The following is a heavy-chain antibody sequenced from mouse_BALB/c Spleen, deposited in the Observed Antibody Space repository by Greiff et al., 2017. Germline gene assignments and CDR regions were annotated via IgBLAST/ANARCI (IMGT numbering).Heavy chain of an antibody. CDR1: GFSLTSYG. CDR3: ARKVYYYGSSYDAMDY. D-gene: IGHD1-1*01. CDR2: IWSGGST. J-gene: IGHJ4*01. V-gene: IGHV2-2*02. Sequence: VQLVESGPGLVQPSQSLSITCTVSGFSLTSYGVHWVRQSPGKGLEWLGVIWSGGSTDYNAAFISRLSISKDNSKSQVFFKMNSLQANDTAIYYCARKVYYYGSSYDAMDYWGQGTSVTVSS.